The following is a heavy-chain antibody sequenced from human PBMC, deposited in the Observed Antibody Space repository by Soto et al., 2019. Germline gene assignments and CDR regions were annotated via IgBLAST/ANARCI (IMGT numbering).Heavy chain of an antibody. CDR1: GFTFSSHT. CDR3: ARVERYCSGGSCLLDF. D-gene: IGHD2-15*01. Sequence: LRLSCAASGFTFSSHTMNWVRQAPGKGLEWVSSITSSSYIYYADSLRGRFTVSRDNAKNSLFLQVNSLRAEDTAVYYCARVERYCSGGSCLLDFWGQGTMVTVSS. J-gene: IGHJ3*01. CDR2: ITSSSYI. V-gene: IGHV3-21*01.